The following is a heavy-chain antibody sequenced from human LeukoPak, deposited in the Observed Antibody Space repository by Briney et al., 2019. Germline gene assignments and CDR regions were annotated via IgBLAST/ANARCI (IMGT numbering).Heavy chain of an antibody. Sequence: ASVKVSCKASGYTFTGYYMHWVRQAPGQGLEWMGWINPNSGGTNYAQKFQGRVTMTRDTSISTAYMELSSLRSEDTAVYYCAHSERWLQFDAFDIWGQGTMVTVSS. CDR2: INPNSGGT. CDR1: GYTFTGYY. J-gene: IGHJ3*02. CDR3: AHSERWLQFDAFDI. D-gene: IGHD5-24*01. V-gene: IGHV1-2*02.